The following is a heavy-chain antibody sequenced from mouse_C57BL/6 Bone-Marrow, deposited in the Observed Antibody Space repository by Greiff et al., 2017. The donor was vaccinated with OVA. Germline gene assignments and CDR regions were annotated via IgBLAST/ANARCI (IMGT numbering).Heavy chain of an antibody. CDR1: GYTFTDYC. CDR2: IGPGSGST. D-gene: IGHD1-1*01. J-gene: IGHJ2*01. CDR3: ARACITTVYFDY. Sequence: VQLQQSGAELVKPGASVKISCKATGYTFTDYCIKWVKQRPGQGLEWIGEIGPGSGSTYYNEKFKGKATLTADKSSSTAYMQLSSLTSEDSAVYFCARACITTVYFDYWGQGTTLTVSS. V-gene: IGHV1-77*01.